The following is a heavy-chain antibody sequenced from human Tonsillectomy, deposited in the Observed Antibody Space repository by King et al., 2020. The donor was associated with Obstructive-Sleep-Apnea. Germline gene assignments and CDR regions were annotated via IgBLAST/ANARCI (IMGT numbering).Heavy chain of an antibody. V-gene: IGHV4-59*01. D-gene: IGHD3-16*01. Sequence: VQLQESGPGLVKPSETLSLTCTVSGGSISSYYWSWFRQPPGKGLEWIGYIYYSGSTKYKPSLKSRVTISVYTSKNQFSLKLSSVTAADTAVYYCARGGGYWGQGTLVTVSS. CDR3: ARGGGY. J-gene: IGHJ4*02. CDR1: GGSISSYY. CDR2: IYYSGST.